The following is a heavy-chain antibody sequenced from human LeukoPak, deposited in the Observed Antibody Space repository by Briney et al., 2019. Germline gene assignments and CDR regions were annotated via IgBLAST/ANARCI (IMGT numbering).Heavy chain of an antibody. CDR2: ISSNGGST. D-gene: IGHD2-2*01. Sequence: PGGSLRLSCAASGFTFSSYAMHWVRQAPGKGLEYVSAISSNGGSTYYANSVKGRFTISRDNSKNTLYLQMGSLRAEDMAVYYCARAVVVEPARYYYHMDVWGKGTTVTVSS. CDR1: GFTFSSYA. V-gene: IGHV3-64*01. CDR3: ARAVVVEPARYYYHMDV. J-gene: IGHJ6*03.